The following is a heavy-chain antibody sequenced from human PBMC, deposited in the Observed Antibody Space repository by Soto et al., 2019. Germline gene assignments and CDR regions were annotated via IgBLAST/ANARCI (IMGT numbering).Heavy chain of an antibody. CDR1: GGSITNYP. CDR3: ARGPAINMAAGSIIPDLDS. J-gene: IGHJ4*02. D-gene: IGHD3-10*01. V-gene: IGHV1-69*08. Sequence: QAQLVQSGAEVKKPGSSVKVSCKASGGSITNYPITWVRQAPGQGLEWVGRIIPILGTANYAQKFQGRVTITADKSTNTAHMELSSLRSEDTAVYYCARGPAINMAAGSIIPDLDSWGKGTLVTVSS. CDR2: IIPILGTA.